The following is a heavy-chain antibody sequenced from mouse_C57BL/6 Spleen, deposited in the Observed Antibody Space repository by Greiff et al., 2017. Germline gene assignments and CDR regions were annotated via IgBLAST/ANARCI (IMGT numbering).Heavy chain of an antibody. Sequence: VQLQQSGPELVKPGASVKISCKASGYTFTDYYMNWVKQSHGKSLEWIGDINPNNGGTSYNQKFKGKATLTVDKSSSTAYMELRSLTSEDSAVYYCARYHYGSSTYFDYWGQGTTLTVSS. J-gene: IGHJ2*01. V-gene: IGHV1-26*01. CDR3: ARYHYGSSTYFDY. D-gene: IGHD1-1*01. CDR1: GYTFTDYY. CDR2: INPNNGGT.